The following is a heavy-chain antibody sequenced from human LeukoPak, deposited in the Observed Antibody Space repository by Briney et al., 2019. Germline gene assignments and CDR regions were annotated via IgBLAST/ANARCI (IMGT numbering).Heavy chain of an antibody. D-gene: IGHD2-8*01. J-gene: IGHJ4*02. CDR1: GGSISSGGYY. Sequence: KPSQTLSLTCTVSGGSISSGGYYWSWIRQHPGKGLEWIGHIYYSGSTYYNPSLKSRVTISVDTSKNQFSLKLSSVTAADTAVYYCARGTEDIVLMVYAIGYYFDYWGQGTLVTVSS. CDR3: ARGTEDIVLMVYAIGYYFDY. CDR2: IYYSGST. V-gene: IGHV4-31*03.